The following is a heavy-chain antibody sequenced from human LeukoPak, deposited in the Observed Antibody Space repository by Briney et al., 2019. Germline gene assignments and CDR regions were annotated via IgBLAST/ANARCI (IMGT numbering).Heavy chain of an antibody. D-gene: IGHD3-22*01. Sequence: AASVKVSCKASGYTFTSYGISWVRQALGQGLEWMGWISANNGKTKYAQNLQGRVTMTTDTSTSTAYMELRSLRSDDTAVYYCARGYLTTIVEWFDPWGQGTLVTVSS. CDR3: ARGYLTTIVEWFDP. CDR2: ISANNGKT. J-gene: IGHJ5*02. CDR1: GYTFTSYG. V-gene: IGHV1-18*01.